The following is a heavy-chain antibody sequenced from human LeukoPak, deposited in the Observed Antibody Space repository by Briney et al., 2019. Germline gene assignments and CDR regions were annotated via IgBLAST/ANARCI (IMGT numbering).Heavy chain of an antibody. CDR1: GDSVSSNSAA. CDR2: TYYRSNWYN. V-gene: IGHV6-1*01. D-gene: IGHD6-19*01. J-gene: IGHJ4*02. CDR3: ARESYSSGWYGALTN. Sequence: PSQTLSLNCAISGDSVSSNSAAWHWIRQSPSRGLEWLGRTYYRSNWYNDYAVSVKSRITINPDTSKNQFSLQLNSVTPEDTAVYYCARESYSSGWYGALTNWGQGTLVTVSS.